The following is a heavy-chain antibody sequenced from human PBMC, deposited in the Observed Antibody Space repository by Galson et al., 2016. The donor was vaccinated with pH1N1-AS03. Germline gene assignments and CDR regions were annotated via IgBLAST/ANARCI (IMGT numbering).Heavy chain of an antibody. Sequence: SVKVSCKASGYTFNSYGIGWVRQAPGQGLEWMGWISANSGNTKYAQNLQGRVIMTTDTSTSTAYMGLRSLRSDDTAVYYCAVLGYCSSTSCYDFGYYYYMDVWGKGTTVTVSS. V-gene: IGHV1-18*01. CDR1: GYTFNSYG. D-gene: IGHD2-2*01. CDR3: AVLGYCSSTSCYDFGYYYYMDV. J-gene: IGHJ6*03. CDR2: ISANSGNT.